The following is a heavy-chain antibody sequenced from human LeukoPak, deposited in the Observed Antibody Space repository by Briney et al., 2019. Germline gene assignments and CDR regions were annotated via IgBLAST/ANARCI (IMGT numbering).Heavy chain of an antibody. CDR1: GYTFTSYD. J-gene: IGHJ5*02. CDR2: MNPNSGNT. D-gene: IGHD5-18*01. Sequence: ASVNLSRKASGYTFTSYDINWVRQATGQGLEWMGWMNPNSGNTGYAQKFQGRVTMTRNTSITTAYMELSTLTSEDTAIYYCARGGYSYGYGNWFDPWGQGTVVTVSS. CDR3: ARGGYSYGYGNWFDP. V-gene: IGHV1-8*02.